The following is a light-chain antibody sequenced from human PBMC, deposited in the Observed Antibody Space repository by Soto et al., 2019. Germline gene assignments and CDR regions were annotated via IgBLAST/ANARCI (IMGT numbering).Light chain of an antibody. V-gene: IGKV3-20*01. CDR3: QQYYSTPPWT. Sequence: EIVMTQSPGTLSLSPGERATLSCRASQSVSSSYLAWYQQKPGQAPRLLIYGASTRATGIPARFSGSGSGTDFTLTISSLQAEDVAVYYCQQYYSTPPWTFGQGTKVDIK. J-gene: IGKJ1*01. CDR1: QSVSSSY. CDR2: GAS.